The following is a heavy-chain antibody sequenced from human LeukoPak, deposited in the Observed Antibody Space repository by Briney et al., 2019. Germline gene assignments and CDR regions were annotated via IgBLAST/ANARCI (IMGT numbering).Heavy chain of an antibody. CDR2: IYDNESA. CDR1: GVSINGHY. J-gene: IGHJ6*03. CDR3: ARVLQNYYHLDV. V-gene: IGHV4-59*11. D-gene: IGHD3-3*01. Sequence: PSETLSLTCTVSGVSINGHYWSWIRQPPGKGVEWIGFIYDNESANYKSSLESRVTMTVDTSKNQVSLKLNSVTAADTAVYYCARVLQNYYHLDVWGEGTTVTVSS.